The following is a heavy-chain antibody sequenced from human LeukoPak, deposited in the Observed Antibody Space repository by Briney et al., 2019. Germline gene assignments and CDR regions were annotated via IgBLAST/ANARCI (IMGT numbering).Heavy chain of an antibody. V-gene: IGHV3-30*18. J-gene: IGHJ4*02. CDR1: GFTFSSYG. D-gene: IGHD5-24*01. CDR3: AKDNGDGYNLFDY. Sequence: GGSLRLSCAASGFTFSSYGMHWVRQAPGKGLEWVAVISYDGSNKYYADSVKGRFTISRDNSKNTLYLQMNSLRAEDTAVYYCAKDNGDGYNLFDYWDQGTLVTVSS. CDR2: ISYDGSNK.